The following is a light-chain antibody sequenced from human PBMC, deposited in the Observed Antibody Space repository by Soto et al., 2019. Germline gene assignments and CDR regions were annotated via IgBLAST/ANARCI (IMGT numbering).Light chain of an antibody. V-gene: IGLV2-14*01. Sequence: QSALTQPASVSGSPGQSITISCTGTSSDVGGYNYVSWYQQHPGKAPKLMIYEVSNRPSGVSNRFSGSKSGNTASLTISGVQAEDEADYYCSSYTSSSIDDVFGTGTKLTVL. CDR2: EVS. CDR1: SSDVGGYNY. CDR3: SSYTSSSIDDV. J-gene: IGLJ1*01.